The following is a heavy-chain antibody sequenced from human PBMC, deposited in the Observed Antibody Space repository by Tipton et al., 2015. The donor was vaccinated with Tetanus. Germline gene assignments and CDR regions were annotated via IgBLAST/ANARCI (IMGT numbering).Heavy chain of an antibody. CDR2: AYYSGIT. D-gene: IGHD5-18*01. J-gene: IGHJ4*02. CDR3: ARGGVDTARGGYFDY. CDR1: GGSISSSSYY. Sequence: TLFLTCTVSGGSISSSSYYWGWIRQPPGKGLEWIGSAYYSGITYYNPSLKSRVTISVDTSKNQFSLELSSVTAADTAVYYCARGGVDTARGGYFDYWGQGSLVTVSS. V-gene: IGHV4-39*01.